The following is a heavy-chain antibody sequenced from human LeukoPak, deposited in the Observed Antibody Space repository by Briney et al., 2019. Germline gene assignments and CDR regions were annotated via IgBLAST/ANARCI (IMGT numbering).Heavy chain of an antibody. J-gene: IGHJ3*02. V-gene: IGHV4-4*07. CDR1: GGSISSYY. CDR3: ARSRGWYHAFDI. CDR2: IYTSGST. Sequence: PSETLSLTCTVSGGSISSYYWSWLRQPAGRGLEWIGRIYTSGSTNYNPSLRSRVTMSVDSSKNHFSLKLSSVTAADTAVYYCARSRGWYHAFDIWGQGTMVTVSS. D-gene: IGHD6-19*01.